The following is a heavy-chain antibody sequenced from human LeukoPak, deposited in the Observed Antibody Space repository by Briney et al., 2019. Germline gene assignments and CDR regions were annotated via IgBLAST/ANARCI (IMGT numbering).Heavy chain of an antibody. D-gene: IGHD3-22*01. V-gene: IGHV3-53*01. CDR3: ARVFYDSSGYYPRSTGAFDI. J-gene: IGHJ3*02. CDR2: IYSGGST. CDR1: GFTVSSNY. Sequence: GGSLRLSCAASGFTVSSNYMSWVRQAPGKGLEWVSVIYSGGSTYYADSVKGRFTISRDNSKNTLYLQMNSLRAEDTAVYYCARVFYDSSGYYPRSTGAFDIWGQGTMVTVSS.